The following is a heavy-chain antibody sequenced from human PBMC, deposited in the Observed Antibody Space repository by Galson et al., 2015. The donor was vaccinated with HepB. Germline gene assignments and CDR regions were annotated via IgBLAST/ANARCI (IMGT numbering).Heavy chain of an antibody. V-gene: IGHV3-7*03. J-gene: IGHJ4*02. D-gene: IGHD6-13*01. CDR1: GITFSSYW. CDR2: INQDGTEI. CDR3: VGYRKLAAAGSYSPGWYYFDY. Sequence: SLRLSCAASGITFSSYWMNWVRQAPGQGLEWVANINQDGTEIYYVDSVKGRFTISRDNAKNSLYLQMNSLRAEDTAVYYCVGYRKLAAAGSYSPGWYYFDYWGQGTLVTVSS.